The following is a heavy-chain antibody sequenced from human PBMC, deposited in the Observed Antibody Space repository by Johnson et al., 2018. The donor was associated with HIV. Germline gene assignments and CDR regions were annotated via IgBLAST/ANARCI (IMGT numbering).Heavy chain of an antibody. CDR1: GFTFDDYG. D-gene: IGHD1-1*01. V-gene: IGHV3-20*04. Sequence: VYLVESGGGVVRPGGSLRLSCAAAGFTFDDYGMSWVRQAPGKGLEWVSGINWNGGRTGYVDSMKGRFTISRDNAKHSLYLQMNILRADDTAVDYCAGSRNYAFDIWGQGTMVTVSS. CDR3: AGSRNYAFDI. CDR2: INWNGGRT. J-gene: IGHJ3*02.